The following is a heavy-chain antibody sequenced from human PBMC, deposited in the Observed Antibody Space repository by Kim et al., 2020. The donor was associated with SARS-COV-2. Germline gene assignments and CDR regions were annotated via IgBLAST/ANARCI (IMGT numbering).Heavy chain of an antibody. CDR1: GYTFTSYA. J-gene: IGHJ4*02. Sequence: ASVKVSCKASGYTFTSYAMNWVRQAPGQGLEWMGWINTNTGNPTYAQGFTGRFVFSLDTSVSTAYLQISSLKAEDTAVYYCATSNGGYYDILTGYYYYFDYWGQGTLVTVSS. CDR3: ATSNGGYYDILTGYYYYFDY. CDR2: INTNTGNP. V-gene: IGHV7-4-1*02. D-gene: IGHD3-9*01.